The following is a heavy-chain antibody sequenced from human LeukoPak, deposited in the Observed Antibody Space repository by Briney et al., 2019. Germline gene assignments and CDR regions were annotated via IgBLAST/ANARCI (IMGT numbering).Heavy chain of an antibody. Sequence: GGSLRLSCATSGFPFIAYDMHWVRQAPGKGLEWVSAFGSAGDTYYPGAVKGRFIISRDYATNSLFLQMNSLRAGDTAVYFCVRGALPGDNWYFDLWGRGTLVIVSS. V-gene: IGHV3-13*01. CDR2: FGSAGDT. CDR3: VRGALPGDNWYFDL. J-gene: IGHJ2*01. CDR1: GFPFIAYD.